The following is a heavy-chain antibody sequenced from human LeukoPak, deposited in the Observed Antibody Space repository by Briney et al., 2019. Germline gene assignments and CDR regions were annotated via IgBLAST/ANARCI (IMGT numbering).Heavy chain of an antibody. CDR2: TYYSAST. Sequence: SETLSLTCTVSGDPISGFYWAWIRQPPGRGLEWIGYTYYSASTNYNPSLKSRVTISVDTSKNQFSLKLSSVTAADTAVYYCARRWYSSSSAFDIWGQGTMVTVSS. CDR3: ARRWYSSSSAFDI. CDR1: GDPISGFY. J-gene: IGHJ3*02. D-gene: IGHD6-6*01. V-gene: IGHV4-59*08.